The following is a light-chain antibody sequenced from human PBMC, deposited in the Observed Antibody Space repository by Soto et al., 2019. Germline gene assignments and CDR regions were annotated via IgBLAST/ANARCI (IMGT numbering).Light chain of an antibody. CDR2: AAS. Sequence: IQLTQSPDTRSASIRDRLTLTCGASQSISSWLAWYQQKPGKAPTLLIYAASSLQSGVPSRFSCSGSGRDFTLTISSLATADFAPYYCQKSYSTPSKFGRGTKVDIK. CDR3: QKSYSTPSK. V-gene: IGKV1-39*01. J-gene: IGKJ1*01. CDR1: QSISSW.